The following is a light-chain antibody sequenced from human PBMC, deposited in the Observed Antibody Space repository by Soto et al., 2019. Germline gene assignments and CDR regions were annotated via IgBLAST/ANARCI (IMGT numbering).Light chain of an antibody. CDR1: QSISSY. J-gene: IGKJ5*01. Sequence: DIQMTQSPSSLSASVGDRVTITCRASQSISSYLNWYQQKPGKAPKLLIYSASSLQSGVPSRFSGSGSGKDFTITISSMPPEDFATYYWPQSYSTPITSGQGTRRDTK. CDR2: SAS. V-gene: IGKV1-39*01. CDR3: PQSYSTPIT.